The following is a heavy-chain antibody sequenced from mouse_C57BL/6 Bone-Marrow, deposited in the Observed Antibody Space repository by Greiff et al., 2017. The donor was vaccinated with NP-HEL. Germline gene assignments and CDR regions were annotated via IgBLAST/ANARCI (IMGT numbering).Heavy chain of an antibody. J-gene: IGHJ1*03. D-gene: IGHD3-2*02. CDR2: IYPRSGNT. CDR1: GYTFTSYG. CDR3: ARSGENDDWYFDV. Sequence: QVQLQQSGAELARPGASVKLSCKASGYTFTSYGISWVKQRTGQGLEWIGEIYPRSGNTYYNEKFKGKATLTADKSSSTAYMELRSLTSEDSAVYFCARSGENDDWYFDVWGTGTTVTVSS. V-gene: IGHV1-81*01.